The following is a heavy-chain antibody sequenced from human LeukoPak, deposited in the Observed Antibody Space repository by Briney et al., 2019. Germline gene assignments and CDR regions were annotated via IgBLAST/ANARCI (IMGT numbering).Heavy chain of an antibody. V-gene: IGHV4-34*01. Sequence: SETLSLTCAVYGGSFSGYYWSWIRQPPGKGPEWIGEINHSGSTNYNPSLKSRVTISVDTSKNQFSLKLSSVTAADTAVYYCASAAWKDKGQYYYDSSGYYYGHDYWGQGTLVTVSS. J-gene: IGHJ4*02. CDR3: ASAAWKDKGQYYYDSSGYYYGHDY. CDR1: GGSFSGYY. CDR2: INHSGST. D-gene: IGHD3-22*01.